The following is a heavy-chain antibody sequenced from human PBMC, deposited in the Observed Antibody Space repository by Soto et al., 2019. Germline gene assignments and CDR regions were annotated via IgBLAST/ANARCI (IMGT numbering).Heavy chain of an antibody. CDR3: ARDTVATISYPRFDP. J-gene: IGHJ5*02. CDR2: IYYSGST. V-gene: IGHV4-30-4*01. Sequence: SETLSLTXTVSGGSISSGDYYWSWIRQPPGKGLEWIGYIYYSGSTYYNPSLKSRVTISVDTSKNQFSLKLSSVTAADTAVYYCARDTVATISYPRFDPWGQGTLVTVSS. D-gene: IGHD5-12*01. CDR1: GGSISSGDYY.